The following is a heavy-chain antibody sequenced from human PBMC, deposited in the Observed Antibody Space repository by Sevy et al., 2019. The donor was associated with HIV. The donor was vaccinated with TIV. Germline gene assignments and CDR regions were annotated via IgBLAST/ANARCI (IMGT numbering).Heavy chain of an antibody. V-gene: IGHV3-9*01. CDR3: AKDTHTAMRVQPSGDAFDI. D-gene: IGHD3-10*01. CDR2: ISWNSGSI. J-gene: IGHJ3*02. CDR1: GFTFDDYA. Sequence: GGSLRLSCAASGFTFDDYAMHWVRQAPGKGLEWVSGISWNSGSIGYADSVKGRFTISRDNSKNTLYLQMNSLRPEDTAWYYCAKDTHTAMRVQPSGDAFDIWGQGTMVTVSS.